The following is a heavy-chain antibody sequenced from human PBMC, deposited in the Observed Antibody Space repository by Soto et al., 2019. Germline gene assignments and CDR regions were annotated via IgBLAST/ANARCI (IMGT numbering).Heavy chain of an antibody. V-gene: IGHV4-39*01. D-gene: IGHD3-22*01. Sequence: SETLSLTCTVSGGSISSTNHYWGWIRQPPGKGLEWVGDIYYSGLTRYNPSLKSRVTMPVDTSENQFSLKLSTVTAADTAIYYCARHGYYYDSTGYYYFVWGQGTLVTVSS. CDR2: IYYSGLT. CDR3: ARHGYYYDSTGYYYFV. CDR1: GGSISSTNHY. J-gene: IGHJ4*02.